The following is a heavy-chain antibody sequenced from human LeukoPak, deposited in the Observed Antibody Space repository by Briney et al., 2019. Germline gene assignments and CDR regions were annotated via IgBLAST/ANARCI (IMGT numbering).Heavy chain of an antibody. CDR3: ARGGRTTRFYDFWSGRFDP. V-gene: IGHV4-34*01. J-gene: IGHJ5*02. CDR2: INHSGST. Sequence: SETLSLTCAVYGGSFSGYYWSWIRQPPGKGLEWIGEINHSGSTNYNPSLKSRVTISVDTSKNQSSLKLSSVTAADTAVYYCARGGRTTRFYDFWSGRFDPWGQGTLVTVSS. CDR1: GGSFSGYY. D-gene: IGHD3-3*01.